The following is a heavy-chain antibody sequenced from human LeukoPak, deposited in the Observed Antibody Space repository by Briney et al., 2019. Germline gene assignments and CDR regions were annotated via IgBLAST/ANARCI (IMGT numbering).Heavy chain of an antibody. D-gene: IGHD2-21*02. J-gene: IGHJ4*02. CDR3: ARDRDCGGDCYTFDY. V-gene: IGHV4-61*02. CDR1: GGSISSGTYY. CDR2: IYTSGNT. Sequence: SETLSLTCTVSGGSISSGTYYWSWIRQPAGTGLEWIGRIYTSGNTNYNPSLKSRVTISVDTSKNQFSLKLSSVIAADTAVYYCARDRDCGGDCYTFDYWGQGTPVTVSS.